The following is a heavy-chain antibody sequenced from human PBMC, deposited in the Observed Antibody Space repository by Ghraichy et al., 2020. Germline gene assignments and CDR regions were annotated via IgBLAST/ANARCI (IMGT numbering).Heavy chain of an antibody. CDR3: ATYYDSTGGHYYYYYYMDV. J-gene: IGHJ6*03. Sequence: GALRLSCAASGFTFSSYSMNWVRQAPGKGLEWVSYISSSSSTIYYADSVKGRFTISRDNAKNSLYLQMNSLRDEDTAVYYCATYYDSTGGHYYYYYYMDVWGKGTTVTVSS. CDR1: GFTFSSYS. CDR2: ISSSSSTI. V-gene: IGHV3-48*02. D-gene: IGHD3-22*01.